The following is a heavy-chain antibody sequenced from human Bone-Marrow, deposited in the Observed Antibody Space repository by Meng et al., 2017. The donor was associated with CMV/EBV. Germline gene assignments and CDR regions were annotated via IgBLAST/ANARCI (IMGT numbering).Heavy chain of an antibody. D-gene: IGHD1-1*01. CDR1: GFTFSSYW. Sequence: GESLKISCAASGFTFSSYWMSWVRQAPGKGLEWVANIKQDGSEKYYVDSVKGRFTISRDNAKNSQYLQMNSLRAEDTAVYYCARDRTGTFEYWGQGTLVTVSS. CDR3: ARDRTGTFEY. V-gene: IGHV3-7*01. CDR2: IKQDGSEK. J-gene: IGHJ4*02.